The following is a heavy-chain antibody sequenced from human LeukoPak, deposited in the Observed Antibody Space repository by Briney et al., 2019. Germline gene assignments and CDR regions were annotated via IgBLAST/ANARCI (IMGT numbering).Heavy chain of an antibody. CDR3: ARDPDSYFDY. J-gene: IGHJ4*02. CDR1: GFTFSSYA. V-gene: IGHV3-30-3*01. Sequence: GGSLRLSCAASGFTFSSYAMHWVRQAPGKGLEWVAVISYDGSNKYYADSVKGRFTISRDNSKNTLYLQMNSPRAEDTAVYYCARDPDSYFDYWGQGTLVTVSS. CDR2: ISYDGSNK.